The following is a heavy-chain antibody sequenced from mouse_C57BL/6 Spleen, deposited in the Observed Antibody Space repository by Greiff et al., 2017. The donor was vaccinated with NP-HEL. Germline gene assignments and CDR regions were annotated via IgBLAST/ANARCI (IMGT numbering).Heavy chain of an antibody. D-gene: IGHD1-1*01. V-gene: IGHV14-1*01. Sequence: VHVKQSGAELVRPGASVKLSCTASGFNIKDYYMHWVKQRPEQGLEWIGRIDPEDGDTEYAPKFQGKATMTADTSSNTAYLQLSSLTSEDTAVYYCTTPGSSYDWYFDVWGTGTTVTVSS. CDR3: TTPGSSYDWYFDV. CDR1: GFNIKDYY. J-gene: IGHJ1*03. CDR2: IDPEDGDT.